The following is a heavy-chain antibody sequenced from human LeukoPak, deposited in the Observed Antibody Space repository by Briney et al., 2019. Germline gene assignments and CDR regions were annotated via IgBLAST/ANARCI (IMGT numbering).Heavy chain of an antibody. CDR2: IYYSGTT. CDR1: GGSISDYF. CDR3: ARGTRSWSWYLDL. J-gene: IGHJ2*01. D-gene: IGHD6-13*01. V-gene: IGHV4-59*01. Sequence: SSETLSLTCTVSGGSISDYFWSWIRQPPGKGLEWIGYIYYSGTTDHNPSLKSRVTISVDTSRNQFSLKVTSVTAADTAVYYCARGTRSWSWYLDLWGRGTLVTVSA.